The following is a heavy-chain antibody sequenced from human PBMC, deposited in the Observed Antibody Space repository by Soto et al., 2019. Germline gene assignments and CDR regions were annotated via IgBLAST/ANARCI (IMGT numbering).Heavy chain of an antibody. Sequence: ASVKVSCKASGYTFTGYYMHWVRQAPGQGLEWMGWINPNSGGTNYAQKFQGWVTMTRDTSISTAYMELSRLRSDDTAVYHCARDIATYYYDSSGYYNVGFDPWGQGTLVTVSS. D-gene: IGHD3-22*01. CDR1: GYTFTGYY. V-gene: IGHV1-2*04. CDR2: INPNSGGT. J-gene: IGHJ5*02. CDR3: ARDIATYYYDSSGYYNVGFDP.